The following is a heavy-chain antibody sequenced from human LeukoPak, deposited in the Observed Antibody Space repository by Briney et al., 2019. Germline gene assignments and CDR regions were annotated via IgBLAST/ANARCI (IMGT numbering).Heavy chain of an antibody. CDR1: GYTITSYY. CDR2: INPSGGST. V-gene: IGHV1-46*01. J-gene: IGHJ5*02. D-gene: IGHD3-16*01. Sequence: ASVKVSCKASGYTITSYYMHWVRQAPGQGLEWMGIINPSGGSTSYAQKFQGRVTMTRDTSTSTVYMELSSLRSEDTAVYYCARGALGGRSPYNWFDPWGQGTLVTVSS. CDR3: ARGALGGRSPYNWFDP.